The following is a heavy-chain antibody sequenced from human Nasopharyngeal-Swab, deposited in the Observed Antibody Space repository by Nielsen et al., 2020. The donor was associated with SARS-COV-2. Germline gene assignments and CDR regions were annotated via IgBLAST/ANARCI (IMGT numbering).Heavy chain of an antibody. CDR2: DYDGVRT. D-gene: IGHD5-18*01. Sequence: GGSLRLSCAASGFTVSSNYMSWVRQAPGQGLEWVSTVDYDGVRTHYADSVEGRFIISRDNSRNTAYLQIKSLGVEDAAVYYCATWMTAHFDYWGQGTLVT. CDR3: ATWMTAHFDY. CDR1: GFTVSSNY. V-gene: IGHV3-53*01. J-gene: IGHJ4*02.